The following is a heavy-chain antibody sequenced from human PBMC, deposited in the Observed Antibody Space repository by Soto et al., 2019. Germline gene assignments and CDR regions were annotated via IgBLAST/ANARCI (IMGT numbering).Heavy chain of an antibody. Sequence: QVQLVQSGAEVKKPGASVTVSCKASGYTFTDYYLHWVRQAPGQGLEWMGWIIPNNGGTKFAQKCQGRVTMTRDTSISTAYMELSSLRSDDTAVYYCARGTFDSSGNFYVGWFDPWGQGTLVTVSS. CDR3: ARGTFDSSGNFYVGWFDP. J-gene: IGHJ5*02. CDR1: GYTFTDYY. V-gene: IGHV1-2*02. CDR2: IIPNNGGT. D-gene: IGHD3-22*01.